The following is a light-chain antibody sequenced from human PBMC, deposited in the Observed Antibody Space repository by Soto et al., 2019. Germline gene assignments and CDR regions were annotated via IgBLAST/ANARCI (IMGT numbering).Light chain of an antibody. CDR1: QGISNY. J-gene: IGKJ3*01. Sequence: DIQMTQSPSSLSASVGDRVTITCPASQGISNYLAWYQQKPGKVPKLLIYAASTLQSGVPARFSGSGSETDFTLTISSLQPEDVATYYCQNYNCAPFTFGPGTKVDIK. V-gene: IGKV1-27*01. CDR2: AAS. CDR3: QNYNCAPFT.